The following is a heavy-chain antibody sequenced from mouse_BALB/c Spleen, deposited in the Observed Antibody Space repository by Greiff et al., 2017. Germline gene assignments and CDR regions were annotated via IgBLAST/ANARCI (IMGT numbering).Heavy chain of an antibody. CDR1: GFTFSSYG. CDR3: ARLYSNLYYFDY. Sequence: EVKVVESGGDLVKPGGSLKLSCAASGFTFSSYGMSWVRQTPDKRLEWVATISSGGSYTYYPDSVKGRFTITRDNAKNTLYLQMSSLKSEDTAMYYCARLYSNLYYFDYWGQGTTLTVSS. J-gene: IGHJ2*01. CDR2: ISSGGSYT. D-gene: IGHD2-5*01. V-gene: IGHV5-6*01.